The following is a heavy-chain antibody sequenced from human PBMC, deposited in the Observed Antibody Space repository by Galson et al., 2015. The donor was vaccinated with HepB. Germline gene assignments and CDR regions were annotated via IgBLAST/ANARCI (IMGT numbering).Heavy chain of an antibody. D-gene: IGHD2/OR15-2a*01. J-gene: IGHJ3*02. CDR3: AKDKGNNAIHDACDI. CDR1: GFTFGTYD. V-gene: IGHV3-23*01. CDR2: IGSTSGNT. Sequence: SLRVSCAASGFTFGTYDVSWVRQAPGKGLEWVSGIGSTSGNTHYAESVKGRFTVSRDSSKITLYLQMNNLRAEDTAIYYCAKDKGNNAIHDACDIEGQGTVLTVSS.